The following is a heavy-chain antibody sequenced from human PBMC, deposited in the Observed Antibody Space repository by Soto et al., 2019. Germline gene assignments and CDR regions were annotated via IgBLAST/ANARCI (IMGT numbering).Heavy chain of an antibody. CDR3: AADRRDGYNLDY. D-gene: IGHD5-12*01. Sequence: SVKVSCKTSGFTFTSSAVQWVRQARGQRLEWIGWIVVGSGNTNYAQKFQERVTITRDMSTSTAYMELSSLRSEDTAVYYCAADRRDGYNLDYWGQGTLVTVSS. CDR2: IVVGSGNT. CDR1: GFTFTSSA. J-gene: IGHJ4*02. V-gene: IGHV1-58*01.